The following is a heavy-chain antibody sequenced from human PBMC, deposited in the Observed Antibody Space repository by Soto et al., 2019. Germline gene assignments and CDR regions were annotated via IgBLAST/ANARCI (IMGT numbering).Heavy chain of an antibody. D-gene: IGHD6-19*01. J-gene: IGHJ5*02. V-gene: IGHV1-8*01. CDR3: ARGRIIVAGGFDP. CDR1: GYTFTSYD. Sequence: QVQLVQSGAEVKKPGASVKVSCKASGYTFTSYDIIWVRQATGQGLEWMGWMNPSTGNTDSAEKFQARLPMTRNTSISTAYMELSSWSFADTAVYYCARGRIIVAGGFDPWGQGTLVTVSS. CDR2: MNPSTGNT.